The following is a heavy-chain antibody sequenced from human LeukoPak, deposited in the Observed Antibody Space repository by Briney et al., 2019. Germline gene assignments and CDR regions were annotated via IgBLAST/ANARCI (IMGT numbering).Heavy chain of an antibody. CDR2: IYSRGST. V-gene: IGHV4-39*07. CDR3: ARDDFSRGGFDP. D-gene: IGHD2-2*01. J-gene: IGHJ5*02. CDR1: GGSISSYY. Sequence: SETLSLTCTVSGGSISSYYWVWIRQPPGKGLEWIGSIYSRGSTYYHPSLKSRVTMSMDTSKNQFSLNVISVTAADTAFYYCARDDFSRGGFDPWGQGVLVTVSS.